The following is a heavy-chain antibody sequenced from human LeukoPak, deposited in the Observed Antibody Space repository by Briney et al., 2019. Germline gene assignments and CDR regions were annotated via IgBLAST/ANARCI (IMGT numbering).Heavy chain of an antibody. D-gene: IGHD5-18*01. J-gene: IGHJ4*02. V-gene: IGHV1-2*02. CDR1: GYTFTGYY. Sequence: GASVKVSCKASGYTFTGYYMHWVRQAPGQGLEWMGWINPNSGGTNYAQKFQGRVTMTRDTSISTAYMELSRLRSDDTAVYYCARAYTAMGKSHFDYWGQGTLVTVSS. CDR3: ARAYTAMGKSHFDY. CDR2: INPNSGGT.